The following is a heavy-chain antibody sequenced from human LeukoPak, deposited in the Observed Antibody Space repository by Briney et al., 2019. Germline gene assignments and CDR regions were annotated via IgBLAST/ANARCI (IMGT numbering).Heavy chain of an antibody. J-gene: IGHJ4*02. D-gene: IGHD6-13*01. Sequence: PSETLSLTCTVSGGSISSSSYYWGWIRQPPGKGLEWIGSIYYSGSTYYNPSLKSRVTISVDTSKNQFSLKLSSVTAADTAVYYCARGYSSSWQTYFDYWGQGTLVTVSS. CDR3: ARGYSSSWQTYFDY. CDR1: GGSISSSSYY. V-gene: IGHV4-39*07. CDR2: IYYSGST.